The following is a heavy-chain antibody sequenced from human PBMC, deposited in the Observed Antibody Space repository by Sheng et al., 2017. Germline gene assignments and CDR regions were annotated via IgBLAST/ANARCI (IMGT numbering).Heavy chain of an antibody. V-gene: IGHV3-23*01. J-gene: IGHJ4*02. Sequence: DVQLLESGGKWVQPGGSVRLSCTASGFSFNTYAMNWVRQAPGKGLEWVSGIEKSGGTTYYADSVKGRFTVSRDNAKNTLYLQMNGLTAADAAFYYCAKDLYSVPGAFDFWGQGTLVTVSS. CDR3: AKDLYSVPGAFDF. CDR1: GFSFNTYA. D-gene: IGHD2-15*01. CDR2: IEKSGGTT.